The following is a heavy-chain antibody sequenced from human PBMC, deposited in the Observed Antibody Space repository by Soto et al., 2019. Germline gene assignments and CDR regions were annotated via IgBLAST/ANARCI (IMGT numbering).Heavy chain of an antibody. CDR3: ARDTRRDVYQVRAFDI. J-gene: IGHJ3*02. V-gene: IGHV3-33*01. CDR2: IWYDGSNK. Sequence: QVQLVESGGGVVQPGRSLRLSCAASGFTFSSYGMHWVRQAPGKGLEWVAVIWYDGSNKYYADSVKGRFTISRDNSKNTLYLQMNSLTAEDTAVYYCARDTRRDVYQVRAFDIWGQGTMDTVSS. CDR1: GFTFSSYG.